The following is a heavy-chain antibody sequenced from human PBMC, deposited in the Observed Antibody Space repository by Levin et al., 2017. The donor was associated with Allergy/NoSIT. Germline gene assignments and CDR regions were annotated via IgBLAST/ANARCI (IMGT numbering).Heavy chain of an antibody. Sequence: PGGSLRLSCTVSGGSISSYYWSWIRQPAGKGLEWIGRIYTSGSTNYNPSLKSRVTMSVDTSKNQFSLKLSSVTAADTAVYYCAREKLDFWSGYAAEYFQHWGQGTLVTVSS. CDR3: AREKLDFWSGYAAEYFQH. CDR1: GGSISSYY. V-gene: IGHV4-4*07. CDR2: IYTSGST. J-gene: IGHJ1*01. D-gene: IGHD3-3*01.